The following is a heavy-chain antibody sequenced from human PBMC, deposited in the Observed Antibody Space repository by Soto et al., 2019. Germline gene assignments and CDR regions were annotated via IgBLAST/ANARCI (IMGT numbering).Heavy chain of an antibody. CDR2: IYRSGTT. CDR3: ARGLYYYDSSGYSPDY. V-gene: IGHV4-38-2*01. CDR1: GFSISTGYY. D-gene: IGHD3-22*01. Sequence: SETLSLTCAVSGFSISTGYYWGWIRQPPEKGLEWIATIYRSGTTYSNPSLKSRVTISVDTSKNQFSLKLSSVTAADTAVYYCARGLYYYDSSGYSPDYWGLGTLVTVSS. J-gene: IGHJ4*02.